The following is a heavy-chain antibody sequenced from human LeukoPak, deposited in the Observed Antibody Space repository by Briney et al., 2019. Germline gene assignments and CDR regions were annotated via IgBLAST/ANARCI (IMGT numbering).Heavy chain of an antibody. Sequence: SETLSLTCTVSRGSISSGDYYWSWIRQPPGKGLEWIGYIYYSGSTYYNPSLKSRVTISVDTSRNQFSLKLSSVTAADTAVYYCARHFGLALWFFDYWGQGTLVTVSS. CDR2: IYYSGST. J-gene: IGHJ4*02. D-gene: IGHD3-10*01. CDR1: RGSISSGDYY. V-gene: IGHV4-30-4*08. CDR3: ARHFGLALWFFDY.